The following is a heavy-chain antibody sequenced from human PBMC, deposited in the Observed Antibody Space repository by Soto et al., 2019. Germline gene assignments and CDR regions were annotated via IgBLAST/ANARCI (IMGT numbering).Heavy chain of an antibody. CDR3: ARDRNSWYFDY. CDR1: GFTFSSYG. CDR2: IWYDGSNK. D-gene: IGHD2-2*01. Sequence: QVQLVESGGGVVQPGRSLRLSCAASGFTFSSYGMHWVRQAPGKGLEWVAIIWYDGSNKYYADSVKGRFTISRDNFKNTVYLHMNSLIAEDTAVYYCARDRNSWYFDYWGQGTLVTVSS. V-gene: IGHV3-33*01. J-gene: IGHJ4*02.